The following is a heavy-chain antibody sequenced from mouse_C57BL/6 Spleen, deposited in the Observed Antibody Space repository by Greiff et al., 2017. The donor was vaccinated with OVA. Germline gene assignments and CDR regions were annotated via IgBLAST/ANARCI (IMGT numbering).Heavy chain of an antibody. J-gene: IGHJ4*01. CDR2: IYPSDSET. Sequence: VQLQQSGAELVRPGSSVKLSCKASGYTFTSYWMDWVKQRPGQGLEWIGNIYPSDSETHYNQKFKDKATLTVDKSSSTAYMQLSSLTSEDSAVYYCARGGYYYGSRGGYAMDYWGQGTSVTVSS. V-gene: IGHV1-61*01. D-gene: IGHD1-1*01. CDR1: GYTFTSYW. CDR3: ARGGYYYGSRGGYAMDY.